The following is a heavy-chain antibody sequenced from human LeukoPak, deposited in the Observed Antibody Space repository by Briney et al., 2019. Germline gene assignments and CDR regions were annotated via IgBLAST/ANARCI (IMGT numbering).Heavy chain of an antibody. D-gene: IGHD2/OR15-2a*01. J-gene: IGHJ4*02. V-gene: IGHV4-59*08. CDR1: GGSISSYY. Sequence: SETLSLTCTVSGGSISSYYWSWIRQPPGKGLEWIGYIYYSGSTNYNPSLKSRVTISVDTSKNQFSLKLSSVTAADTAVYYCARQGPNLTVIVATAVEYWGQGTLVTVSS. CDR3: ARQGPNLTVIVATAVEY. CDR2: IYYSGST.